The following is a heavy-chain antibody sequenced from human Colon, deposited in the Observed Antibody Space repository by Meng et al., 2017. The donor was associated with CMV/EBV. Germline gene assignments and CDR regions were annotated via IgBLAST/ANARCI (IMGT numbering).Heavy chain of an antibody. CDR3: ARDLRYRSDWLPYV. Sequence: QVHLVQSGAEVKKPGASVKVSCKTSGYAFTSDAIHWVRQVPEQRLEWMGWINPGSGDTKYSQKFQDRVTITRDISASTAYMELSSLRSEDTAMYYCARDLRYRSDWLPYVWGQGTLVTVSS. J-gene: IGHJ4*02. CDR1: GYAFTSDA. CDR2: INPGSGDT. D-gene: IGHD6-19*01. V-gene: IGHV1-3*01.